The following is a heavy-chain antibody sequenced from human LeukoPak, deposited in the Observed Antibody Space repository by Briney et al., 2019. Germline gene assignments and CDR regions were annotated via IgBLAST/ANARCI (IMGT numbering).Heavy chain of an antibody. Sequence: GGSLRLSCAASGFTFSTYGMHWVRQAPGKGLEWVAVISYDGSHKYYGDSVKGRFTISRDNSKNTLYLQMNSLRAEDTAVYYCARSLERDYSGSGNYYMNNWFDPWGQGTLVTVSS. J-gene: IGHJ5*02. CDR2: ISYDGSHK. CDR3: ARSLERDYSGSGNYYMNNWFDP. V-gene: IGHV3-30*03. CDR1: GFTFSTYG. D-gene: IGHD3-10*01.